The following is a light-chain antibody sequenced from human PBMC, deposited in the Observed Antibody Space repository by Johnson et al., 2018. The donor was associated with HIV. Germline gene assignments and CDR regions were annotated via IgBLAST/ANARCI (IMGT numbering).Light chain of an antibody. CDR1: SYNIGNNY. CDR3: GTWDSSLSACYV. J-gene: IGLJ1*01. Sequence: QSVLTQPPSVSAAPGQKVTISCSGSSYNIGNNYVSWYQQLPGTAPKLLIYDNNKRHSGIPDRFSGSKSGTSATLGITGLQTGDEADYYCGTWDSSLSACYVFETWTKVSV. CDR2: DNN. V-gene: IGLV1-51*01.